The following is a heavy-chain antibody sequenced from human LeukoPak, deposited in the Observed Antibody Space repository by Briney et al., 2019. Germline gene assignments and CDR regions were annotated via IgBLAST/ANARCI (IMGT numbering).Heavy chain of an antibody. V-gene: IGHV1-8*02. D-gene: IGHD6-13*01. J-gene: IGHJ4*02. CDR2: MNVNSGNT. CDR3: ASGYSSSWYSADFDY. Sequence: ASVKVSCKASGYIFTSYDINWVRQATGQGLEWMGWMNVNSGNTGYVQKFQGRVTMTRNTSISTAYMELSSLRAEDTAVYYCASGYSSSWYSADFDYWGQGTLVTVSS. CDR1: GYIFTSYD.